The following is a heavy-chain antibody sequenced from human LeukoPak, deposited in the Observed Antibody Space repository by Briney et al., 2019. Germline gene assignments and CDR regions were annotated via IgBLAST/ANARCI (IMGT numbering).Heavy chain of an antibody. V-gene: IGHV3-9*01. J-gene: IGHJ4*02. CDR1: GFTFNDYA. D-gene: IGHD3-10*01. Sequence: GRSLRLSCAASGFTFNDYAMHWVRQAPGKGLEWVSGISWNSGGVAYGDSARGRFTITRDNAKNSLYLQMNSLRPEETAIYYCENALMGGGVIDKTYNLDYWGPGTLVTVSS. CDR2: ISWNSGGV. CDR3: ENALMGGGVIDKTYNLDY.